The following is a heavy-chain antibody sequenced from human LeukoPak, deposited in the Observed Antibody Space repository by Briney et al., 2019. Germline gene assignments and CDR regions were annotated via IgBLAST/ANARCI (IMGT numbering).Heavy chain of an antibody. CDR2: ISGSGGST. CDR3: AKYMSGVAYSGYEN. V-gene: IGHV3-23*01. J-gene: IGHJ4*02. Sequence: PGGSLRFSCAASGFTFSSYMMSWVRQAPGKGLEWVSTISGSGGSTYYADSVKGRFTISRDNSKNTLYLQMNSLRAEDTAIYYCAKYMSGVAYSGYENWGQGTLVTVSS. D-gene: IGHD5-12*01. CDR1: GFTFSSYM.